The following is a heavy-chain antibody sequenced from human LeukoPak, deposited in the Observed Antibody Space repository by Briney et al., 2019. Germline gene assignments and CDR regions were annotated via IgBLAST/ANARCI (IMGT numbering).Heavy chain of an antibody. Sequence: SETLSLTCNVSGGSIRGYYWSWIRQPPGKGLEWIGYIYYSGSTNYNPSLKSRVTISVDTSKNQFSLKLSSVTAADTAVYYCARTTEGGYTYNYFYYYYMDVWGKGTTVTISS. CDR1: GGSIRGYY. J-gene: IGHJ6*03. V-gene: IGHV4-59*01. CDR3: ARTTEGGYTYNYFYYYYMDV. D-gene: IGHD5-18*01. CDR2: IYYSGST.